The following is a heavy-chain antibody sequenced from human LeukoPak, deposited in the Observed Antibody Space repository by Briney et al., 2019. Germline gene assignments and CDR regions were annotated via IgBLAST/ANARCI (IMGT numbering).Heavy chain of an antibody. D-gene: IGHD3-22*01. CDR2: IYPGDSDI. V-gene: IGHV5-51*01. CDR1: GYRFTNYW. Sequence: GESLKICCKASGYRFTNYWIAWVRQMPGKGLELMGSIYPGDSDIRYSPSFQGQVTISADKSFTTAYLQWRSLKASDTAIYYCARQGVYYSDSSAFYHWGQGTQVTVSS. J-gene: IGHJ4*02. CDR3: ARQGVYYSDSSAFYH.